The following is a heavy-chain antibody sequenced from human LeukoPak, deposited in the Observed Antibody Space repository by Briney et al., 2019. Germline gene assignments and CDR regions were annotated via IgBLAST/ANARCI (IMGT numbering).Heavy chain of an antibody. D-gene: IGHD3-22*01. Sequence: GALRLSCAASGFTVSGNYMTWVRQAPGKGLESVAVIYSGGDTYYADSVKGRFTISRDKSKNTVFLQMNSLRAEDTAVYYCARDWDDGRAERPAWGQGTLVTVSS. CDR1: GFTVSGNY. CDR2: IYSGGDT. V-gene: IGHV3-53*01. J-gene: IGHJ5*02. CDR3: ARDWDDGRAERPA.